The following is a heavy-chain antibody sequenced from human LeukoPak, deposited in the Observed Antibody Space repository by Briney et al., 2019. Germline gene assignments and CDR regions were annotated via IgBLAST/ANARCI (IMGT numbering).Heavy chain of an antibody. CDR3: ARGEDYYGSGSYYYH. J-gene: IGHJ5*02. D-gene: IGHD3-10*01. V-gene: IGHV1-46*01. Sequence: GASVKVSCKASGGTFSSYAISWVRQAPGQGLEWMGIINPSGGSTSYAQKFQGRVTMTRDTSTSTVYMELSSLRSEDTAVYYCARGEDYYGSGSYYYHWGQGTLVTVSS. CDR1: GGTFSSYA. CDR2: INPSGGST.